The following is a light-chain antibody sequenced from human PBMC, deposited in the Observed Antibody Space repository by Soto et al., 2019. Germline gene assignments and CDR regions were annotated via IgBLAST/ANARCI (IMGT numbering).Light chain of an antibody. CDR2: GAS. Sequence: TQSPSTLSASVGDTVTITCRASEGLTNSYLAWYQQKPGQAPSLLIYGASSRATGIPDRFSGSGSGTEFTLTVDRLEPEDFAVYYCHQYGSSPQTFGRGTKVDSK. CDR1: EGLTNSY. J-gene: IGKJ1*01. V-gene: IGKV3-20*01. CDR3: HQYGSSPQT.